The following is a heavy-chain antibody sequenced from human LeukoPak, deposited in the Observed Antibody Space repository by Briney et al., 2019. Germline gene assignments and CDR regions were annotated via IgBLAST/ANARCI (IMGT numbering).Heavy chain of an antibody. V-gene: IGHV3-21*01. CDR2: ISTSTSYI. D-gene: IGHD1-26*01. J-gene: IGHJ4*02. CDR1: GFTFSTYS. Sequence: GRSLRLSCAASGFTFSTYSMNWVRQTPGKWLEWVSSISTSTSYIYYADSVKGRFTISRENAKNSLYLEMNSLRAEDTAVYYCARALWEQGSSAYFDYWGQGKLVTVSS. CDR3: ARALWEQGSSAYFDY.